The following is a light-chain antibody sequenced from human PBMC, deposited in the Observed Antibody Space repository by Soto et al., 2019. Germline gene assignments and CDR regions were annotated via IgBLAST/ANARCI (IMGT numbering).Light chain of an antibody. Sequence: QSALTQPASVSGSPGNSITISCAGTSSDIGGSNYVSWYQQHPGKAPKLMIYGVSNRPSGVSNRFSGSKSGNTASLTISGLQAEDEADYFCYSSRSSSSTFYVFGTGTKLTVL. CDR3: YSSRSSSSTFYV. CDR1: SSDIGGSNY. V-gene: IGLV2-14*03. CDR2: GVS. J-gene: IGLJ1*01.